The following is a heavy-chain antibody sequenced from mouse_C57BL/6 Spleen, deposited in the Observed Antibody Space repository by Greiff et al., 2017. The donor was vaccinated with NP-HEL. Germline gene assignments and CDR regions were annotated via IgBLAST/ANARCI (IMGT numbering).Heavy chain of an antibody. J-gene: IGHJ2*01. CDR2: IYPGDGDT. Sequence: QVQLQQSGPELVKPGASVKISCKAFGYAFSSSWMNWVKQRPGKGLEWIGRIYPGDGDTNYNGKFKGKATLTADKSSSTAYMQLSSLTSEDSAVYFCARDDGSLDYWGQGTTLTVSS. V-gene: IGHV1-82*01. CDR1: GYAFSSSW. CDR3: ARDDGSLDY. D-gene: IGHD1-1*01.